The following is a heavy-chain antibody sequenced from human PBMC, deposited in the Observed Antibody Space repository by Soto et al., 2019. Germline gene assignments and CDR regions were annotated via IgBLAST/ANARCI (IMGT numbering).Heavy chain of an antibody. CDR2: ISGSGGST. CDR1: GFTFSSYA. V-gene: IGHV3-23*01. J-gene: IGHJ6*03. D-gene: IGHD6-19*01. CDR3: AKDRPGAAAATYSSGWSPYYYYMDV. Sequence: GGSLRLSCAASGFTFSSYAMSWVRQAPGKGLEWVSAISGSGGSTYYADSVKGRFTISRDNSKNTLYLQMNSLRAEDTAVYYCAKDRPGAAAATYSSGWSPYYYYMDVWGKGTTVTVSS.